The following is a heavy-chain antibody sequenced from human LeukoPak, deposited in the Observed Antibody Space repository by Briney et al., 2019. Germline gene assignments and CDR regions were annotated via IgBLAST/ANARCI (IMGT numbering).Heavy chain of an antibody. Sequence: SQTLSLTCAISGDSVSSNTAAWHWIRQSPSRGLEWLGRTYYRSKWYNDYAVSVKSRITINPDTSRNQFSLRLSSVTAADTAVYYCARDKVGGTGSFDYWGRGTLVTVYS. CDR3: ARDKVGGTGSFDY. CDR2: TYYRSKWYN. CDR1: GDSVSSNTAA. V-gene: IGHV6-1*01. J-gene: IGHJ4*02. D-gene: IGHD1-26*01.